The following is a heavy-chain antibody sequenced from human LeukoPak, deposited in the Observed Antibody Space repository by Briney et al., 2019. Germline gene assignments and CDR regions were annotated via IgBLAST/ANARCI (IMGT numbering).Heavy chain of an antibody. CDR2: IYTSGST. V-gene: IGHV4-61*02. CDR3: ASSALSYSSGWYGVENWFDP. J-gene: IGHJ5*02. Sequence: SETLSLTRTVSGGSISSGSYYWSWIRQPAGKGLEWIGRIYTSGSTNYNPSLKSRVTISIDTSKNQFSLKLSSVTAADTAVYYCASSALSYSSGWYGVENWFDPWGQGTLVTVSS. D-gene: IGHD6-19*01. CDR1: GGSISSGSYY.